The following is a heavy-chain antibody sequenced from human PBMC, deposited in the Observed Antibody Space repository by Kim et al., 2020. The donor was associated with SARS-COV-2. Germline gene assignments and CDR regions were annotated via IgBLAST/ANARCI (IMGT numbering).Heavy chain of an antibody. Sequence: ASVKVSCKASGYTFTSYYMHWVRQAPGQGLEWMGIINPSGGSTSYAQKFQGRVTMTRDTSTSTVYMELSSLRSEDTAVYYCARAYLNYYDSSGYAFDYWGQGTLVTVSS. J-gene: IGHJ4*02. D-gene: IGHD3-22*01. CDR1: GYTFTSYY. V-gene: IGHV1-46*01. CDR3: ARAYLNYYDSSGYAFDY. CDR2: INPSGGST.